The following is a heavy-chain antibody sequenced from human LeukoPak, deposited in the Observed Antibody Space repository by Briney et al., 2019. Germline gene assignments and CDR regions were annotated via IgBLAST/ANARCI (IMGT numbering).Heavy chain of an antibody. CDR1: GGSISSGGYS. CDR3: ARDYGGRIDY. J-gene: IGHJ4*02. D-gene: IGHD4-23*01. CDR2: IYHSGST. Sequence: SETLSLTCAVSGGSISSGGYSWSWIRQPPGKGLEWIGYIYHSGSTYYNPSLKSRVTISVDRSKNQFSLKLSSVTAADTAVYYCARDYGGRIDYWGRGTLVTVSS. V-gene: IGHV4-30-2*01.